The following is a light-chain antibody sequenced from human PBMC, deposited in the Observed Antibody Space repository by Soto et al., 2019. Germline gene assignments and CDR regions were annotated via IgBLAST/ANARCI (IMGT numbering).Light chain of an antibody. V-gene: IGKV1-39*01. Sequence: DVRMTQSPSSLSASVGDTITITCRASRTINTYLNWFQQKPGEPPRLLIYGASTLHDGVPLRFSGSGSGADFSLPISGLQPEDFASDLCQQTYSDISFGGRTKV. CDR3: QQTYSDIS. CDR2: GAS. J-gene: IGKJ4*01. CDR1: RTINTY.